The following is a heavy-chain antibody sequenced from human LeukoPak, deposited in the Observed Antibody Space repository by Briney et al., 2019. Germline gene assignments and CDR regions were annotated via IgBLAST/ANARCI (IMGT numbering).Heavy chain of an antibody. CDR2: ISYDGSNK. J-gene: IGHJ5*02. Sequence: GRSLRLSCAASGFTFSSYAMHWVRQAPGKGLEWVAVISYDGSNKYYADSVKGRFTISRDNSKNTLYLQMNSLRAEDTAVYYCANNGVVTPFDPWGQGTLVTVSS. CDR3: ANNGVVTPFDP. CDR1: GFTFSSYA. D-gene: IGHD3-3*01. V-gene: IGHV3-30-3*01.